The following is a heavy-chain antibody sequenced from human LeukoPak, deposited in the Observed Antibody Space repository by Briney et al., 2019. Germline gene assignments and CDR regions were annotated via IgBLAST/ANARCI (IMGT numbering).Heavy chain of an antibody. D-gene: IGHD3-22*01. CDR1: GFTFSSYS. Sequence: GGSLRLSCAASGFTFSSYSMNWVRQAPGKGLEWLAVISYDATNTYYADSVKGRFTISRDISKSTLYLQMNSLRAEDTAVYYCAKAYHTDSSGYVDYWGQGTLVTVSS. CDR3: AKAYHTDSSGYVDY. V-gene: IGHV3-30*18. CDR2: ISYDATNT. J-gene: IGHJ4*02.